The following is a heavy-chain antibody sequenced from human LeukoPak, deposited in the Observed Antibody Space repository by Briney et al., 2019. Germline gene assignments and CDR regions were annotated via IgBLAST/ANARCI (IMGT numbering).Heavy chain of an antibody. Sequence: PSETLSLTCTVSGGSISSYYWSWIRQPPGKGLEWIGYIYYSGSTNYNPSLKSRVTISVDTSKNQFSLKLSSVTAADTAVYYCARDGGSGSYYKCYFDYWGQGTLVTVSS. CDR1: GGSISSYY. J-gene: IGHJ4*02. D-gene: IGHD3-10*01. V-gene: IGHV4-59*12. CDR3: ARDGGSGSYYKCYFDY. CDR2: IYYSGST.